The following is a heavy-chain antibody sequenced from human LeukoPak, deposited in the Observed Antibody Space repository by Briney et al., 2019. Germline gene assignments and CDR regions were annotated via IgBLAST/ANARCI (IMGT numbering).Heavy chain of an antibody. J-gene: IGHJ6*03. V-gene: IGHV3-30*04. D-gene: IGHD2-21*01. Sequence: GRSLRLSCAASGFTFSDYPMYWVRQAPGKGREWVAVISYDASNDFYRDSVRGRFTISRDNARNTVYLQMDTLKPEDTAVYYCARSFGFPFGYMDVWGKGTMVIVSS. CDR3: ARSFGFPFGYMDV. CDR1: GFTFSDYP. CDR2: ISYDASND.